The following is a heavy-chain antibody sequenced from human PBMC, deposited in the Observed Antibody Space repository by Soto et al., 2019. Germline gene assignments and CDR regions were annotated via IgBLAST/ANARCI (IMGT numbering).Heavy chain of an antibody. V-gene: IGHV3-33*01. CDR1: GFTFSSYG. CDR2: IWYDGDNK. CDR3: ARDDYGSAIPFDY. J-gene: IGHJ4*02. Sequence: QVQLVESGGGVVQPGRSLRLSCAASGFTFSSYGMHWVRQAPGKGLEWVAVIWYDGDNKYYVDSVKGRFTISRDNSKNTLYLQMNRLRAEDTAVYYCARDDYGSAIPFDYWGQGTLVTVSS. D-gene: IGHD3-10*01.